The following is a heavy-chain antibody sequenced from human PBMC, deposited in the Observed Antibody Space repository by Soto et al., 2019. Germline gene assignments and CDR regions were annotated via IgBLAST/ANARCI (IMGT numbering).Heavy chain of an antibody. CDR2: IYYSGST. D-gene: IGHD2-2*01. CDR3: ARKVPSKDGGGNWFDP. V-gene: IGHV4-59*01. Sequence: QVQLQESGPGLVKPSETLSLTCTVSGGSISSYYWSWIRQPPGKGLEWIGYIYYSGSTNYNPSLKSRVTISLDTSKSQFSLKLSSVTAADTAVYYCARKVPSKDGGGNWFDPWGQGTLVTVSS. J-gene: IGHJ5*02. CDR1: GGSISSYY.